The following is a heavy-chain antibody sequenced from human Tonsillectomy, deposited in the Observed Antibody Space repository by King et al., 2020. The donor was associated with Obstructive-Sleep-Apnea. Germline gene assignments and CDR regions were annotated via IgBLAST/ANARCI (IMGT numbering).Heavy chain of an antibody. CDR1: GFSFSKNW. CDR2: IYPGGSDT. D-gene: IGHD3-10*01. V-gene: IGHV5-51*01. CDR3: ARQQRNAAGTDYPDAGLDI. Sequence: QLVQSGVEAKKPGQSVRVSCTGSGFSFSKNWIAWVRQIPGKDLEWMGIIYPGGSDTRYNPTFQGQVTFSVDRSTNTAFLRWTYLRVSDTAIFYCARQQRNAAGTDYPDAGLDIWGQGTMVIVSS. J-gene: IGHJ3*02.